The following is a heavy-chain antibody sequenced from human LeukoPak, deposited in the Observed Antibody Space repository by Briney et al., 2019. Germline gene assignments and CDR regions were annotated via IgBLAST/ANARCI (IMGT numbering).Heavy chain of an antibody. CDR1: GFTFSSYA. Sequence: GGSLRLSCAASGFTFSSYAMHWVRQAPGKGLEWVAVIRYDGSDKYYGDSVKGRFTISRDNSKNTLYLQMNSLRPEDTAVYYWAKDWALYRDYVAYFESWGQETLVTVSS. J-gene: IGHJ5*01. CDR3: AKDWALYRDYVAYFES. CDR2: IRYDGSDK. V-gene: IGHV3-30*18. D-gene: IGHD4-17*01.